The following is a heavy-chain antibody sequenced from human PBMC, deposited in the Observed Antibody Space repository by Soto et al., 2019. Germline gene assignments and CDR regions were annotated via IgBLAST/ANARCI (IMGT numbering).Heavy chain of an antibody. Sequence: GGSLRLSXAASGFTYSSYAMTWVRQTPGKGLEWVSVISGSGDTTSYADSVKGRFTISRDNSKNTLYLQMNSLRVEDTAVYYCAKGAGILPAAYIDYWGQGTLVTVSS. CDR2: ISGSGDTT. V-gene: IGHV3-23*01. J-gene: IGHJ4*02. CDR1: GFTYSSYA. D-gene: IGHD2-2*01. CDR3: AKGAGILPAAYIDY.